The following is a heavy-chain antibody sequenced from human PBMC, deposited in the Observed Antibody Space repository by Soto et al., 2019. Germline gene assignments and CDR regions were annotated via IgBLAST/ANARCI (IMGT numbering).Heavy chain of an antibody. J-gene: IGHJ4*02. D-gene: IGHD6-13*01. CDR1: GFTFSSYG. V-gene: IGHV3-33*01. CDR2: IWYDGSNK. CDR3: ARDLRIAAAGTPHY. Sequence: MQVVQSGGGLVQPGGSLRLSCAASGFTFSSYGMHWVRQAPGKGLEWVAVIWYDGSNKYYADSVKGRFTISRDNSKNTLYLQMNSLRAEDTAVYYCARDLRIAAAGTPHYWGQGTLVTVSS.